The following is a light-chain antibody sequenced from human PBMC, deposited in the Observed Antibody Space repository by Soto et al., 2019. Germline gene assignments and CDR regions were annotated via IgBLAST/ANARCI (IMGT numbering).Light chain of an antibody. CDR1: QGVSSN. Sequence: EIVMTQSPATLSVSPGERATVSCRASQGVSSNLAWYQQKPGQAPRLLIYGASTRATGIPARFSGSGSGTEFTLTIGSLQSEDVAVYYCQQYNNWPRTFGQGTKLEIK. J-gene: IGKJ2*01. V-gene: IGKV3-15*01. CDR2: GAS. CDR3: QQYNNWPRT.